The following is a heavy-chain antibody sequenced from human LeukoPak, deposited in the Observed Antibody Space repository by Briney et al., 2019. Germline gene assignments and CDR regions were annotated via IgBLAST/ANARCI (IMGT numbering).Heavy chain of an antibody. V-gene: IGHV5-51*01. Sequence: GESLKIPCKGSGYSFTNYWIGWVRQMPGKGLELMGIIYPGDSDTRYSPSFQGQVTISADKSISTAYLQWSSLKASDTAMYYCARFPGPSRGIAAAGDYWGQGTLVTVSS. CDR2: IYPGDSDT. CDR1: GYSFTNYW. D-gene: IGHD6-13*01. CDR3: ARFPGPSRGIAAAGDY. J-gene: IGHJ4*02.